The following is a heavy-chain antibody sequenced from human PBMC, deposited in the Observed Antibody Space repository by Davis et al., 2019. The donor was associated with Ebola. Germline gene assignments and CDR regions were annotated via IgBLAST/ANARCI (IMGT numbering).Heavy chain of an antibody. CDR2: ISSSSNYI. D-gene: IGHD2-21*02. CDR3: VRDPALVVTGGGWFFGL. Sequence: GESLKISCAASGFPFSSYGLSWVRQAPGKGLEWVSFISSSSNYIYYADSVKGRFTVSRDNAKNSLYLQMNSLRAEDTAVYYCVRDPALVVTGGGWFFGLWGRGTLVTVSS. CDR1: GFPFSSYG. J-gene: IGHJ2*01. V-gene: IGHV3-21*01.